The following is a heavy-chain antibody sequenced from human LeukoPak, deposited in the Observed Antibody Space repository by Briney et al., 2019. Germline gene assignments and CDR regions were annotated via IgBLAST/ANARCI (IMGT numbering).Heavy chain of an antibody. D-gene: IGHD3-22*01. CDR3: ARGPDYYDSSGRVDY. CDR2: ISDTGRLS. V-gene: IGHV3-23*01. J-gene: IGHJ4*02. Sequence: GGSLRLSCAASGFTFSSSAMSWVRQAPGKGLEWVAAISDTGRLSYCADSVNGRFTISRDNSKNTLSLQMNSQRAEDTAVYYCARGPDYYDSSGRVDYWGQGTLVTVSS. CDR1: GFTFSSSA.